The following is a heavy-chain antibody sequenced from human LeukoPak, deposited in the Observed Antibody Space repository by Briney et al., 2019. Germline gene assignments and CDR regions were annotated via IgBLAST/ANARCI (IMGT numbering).Heavy chain of an antibody. CDR3: AKLSDYDILTGYYNALYFDN. CDR2: ISGSGGST. CDR1: GLTFSSYA. Sequence: GGSLRLSCAASGLTFSSYAMSWVRKAPGKGLEWVSLISGSGGSTYYADSVKGRFTISKDNSKNTLYLQMNSLRAEDTAVYYCAKLSDYDILTGYYNALYFDNWGQGTLVTVSS. V-gene: IGHV3-23*01. D-gene: IGHD3-9*01. J-gene: IGHJ4*02.